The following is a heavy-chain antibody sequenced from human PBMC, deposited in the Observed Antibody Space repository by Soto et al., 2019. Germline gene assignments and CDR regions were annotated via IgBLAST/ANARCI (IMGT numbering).Heavy chain of an antibody. CDR2: IYYSGST. D-gene: IGHD3-3*01. CDR3: ARHWSYYDFWSGSGDMDV. J-gene: IGHJ6*03. Sequence: QVQLQESGPGLVKPSETLSLTCTVSGGSISSYYWSWIRQPPGKGLEWLGYIYYSGSTNYNPSLKSRVTISVDTSKNQFSLKLSSVTAADTAVYYCARHWSYYDFWSGSGDMDVWGKGTTVTVSS. V-gene: IGHV4-59*08. CDR1: GGSISSYY.